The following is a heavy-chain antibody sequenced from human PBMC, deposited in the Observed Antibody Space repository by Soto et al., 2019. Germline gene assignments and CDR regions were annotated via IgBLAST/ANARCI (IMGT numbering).Heavy chain of an antibody. D-gene: IGHD6-13*01. V-gene: IGHV4-39*07. J-gene: IGHJ4*02. CDR2: IYDSGNT. CDR3: ARGQGAAAGHSNFDY. Sequence: SETLSLTCTVSGGSISSSSYYWGWIRQPPGKALEWIGYIYDSGNTYYNPSLKSQFSISVDTSKNQFSLKLSSVTAADTAVYYCARGQGAAAGHSNFDYWGQGALVTVSS. CDR1: GGSISSSSYY.